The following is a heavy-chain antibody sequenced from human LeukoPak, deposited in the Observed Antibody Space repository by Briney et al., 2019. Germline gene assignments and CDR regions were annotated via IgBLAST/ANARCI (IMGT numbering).Heavy chain of an antibody. J-gene: IGHJ4*02. D-gene: IGHD6-13*01. Sequence: GGSLRLSCAASGFTFSSYAMSWVRQAPGKGLEWDSAISGSGGSTYYADSVKVRFTISRDNSKNTLYLQMNSLRAEDTAVYYCAKDQLLIAAAGYSDYWGQGTLVTVSS. V-gene: IGHV3-23*01. CDR3: AKDQLLIAAAGYSDY. CDR2: ISGSGGST. CDR1: GFTFSSYA.